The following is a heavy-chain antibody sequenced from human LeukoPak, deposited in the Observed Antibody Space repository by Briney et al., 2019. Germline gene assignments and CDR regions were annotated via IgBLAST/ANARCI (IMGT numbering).Heavy chain of an antibody. J-gene: IGHJ4*02. D-gene: IGHD3-22*01. CDR3: AREGYYYDSSGYYSPRIFDY. V-gene: IGHV4-4*07. Sequence: SPSETLSLTCTVSGGSISSYYWSWIRQPDGKGLEWIGRIYTSGSTNYNPSLKSRVTMSVDTSKNQFSLKLSSVTAADTAVYYCAREGYYYDSSGYYSPRIFDYWGQGTLVTVSS. CDR1: GGSISSYY. CDR2: IYTSGST.